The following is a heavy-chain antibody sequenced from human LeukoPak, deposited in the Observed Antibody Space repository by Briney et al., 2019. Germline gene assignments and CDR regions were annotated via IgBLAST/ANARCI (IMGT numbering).Heavy chain of an antibody. D-gene: IGHD3-3*01. CDR3: SRTRITIFGVVRYYFDY. Sequence: SETLSLTCTVSGYSISSGYYWGWIRQPPGKGLEWIGSIYYSGSTYYNPSLKSRVTISVDTSKNQFSLKLSSVTAADTAVYYCSRTRITIFGVVRYYFDYWGQGTLVTVSS. CDR2: IYYSGST. J-gene: IGHJ4*02. V-gene: IGHV4-38-2*02. CDR1: GYSISSGYY.